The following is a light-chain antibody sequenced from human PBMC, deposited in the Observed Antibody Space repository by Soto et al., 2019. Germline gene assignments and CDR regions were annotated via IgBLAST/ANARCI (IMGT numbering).Light chain of an antibody. CDR3: TSYTTRNTWV. V-gene: IGLV2-14*01. CDR1: SSDVGPYNY. Sequence: QSALTQPASVSGSPGQSITISCTGTSSDVGPYNYVSWYQQHPGKAAKLLIYEVSDRPSGVSNRFSGSKSGNTASLIISGLQAADEADYYCTSYTTRNTWVFGGGTQRTVL. J-gene: IGLJ3*02. CDR2: EVS.